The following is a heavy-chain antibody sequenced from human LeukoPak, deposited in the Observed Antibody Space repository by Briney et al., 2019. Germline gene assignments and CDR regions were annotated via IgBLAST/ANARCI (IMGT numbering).Heavy chain of an antibody. D-gene: IGHD3-10*01. J-gene: IGHJ5*02. CDR3: ARDSLLGELSANWFDP. CDR2: ISSSSSYI. CDR1: GFTFSSYS. Sequence: GGSLRLSCAASGFTFSSYSMNWVRQAPGKGLEWVSSISSSSSYIYYADSVKGRFTISRDNAKNSLYLQMNSLRAEDTAVYYCARDSLLGELSANWFDPWGQGTLVTVSS. V-gene: IGHV3-21*01.